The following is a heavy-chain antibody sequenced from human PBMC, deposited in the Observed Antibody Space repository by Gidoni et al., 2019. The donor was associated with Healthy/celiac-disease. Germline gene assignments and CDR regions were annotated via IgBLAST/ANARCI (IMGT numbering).Heavy chain of an antibody. V-gene: IGHV3-15*01. Sequence: EVQLVESGGGLVTPGGSLRLSCAASGFTSSNAWLSWVRQAPGKGLEWVGRIKSKTDGGTTDYAAPVKGRFTISRDDSKNTLYLQMNSLKTEDTAVYYCTTGLCSSTSCYRWHYYYYGMDVWGQGTTVTVSS. J-gene: IGHJ6*02. CDR1: GFTSSNAW. CDR2: IKSKTDGGTT. CDR3: TTGLCSSTSCYRWHYYYYGMDV. D-gene: IGHD2-2*02.